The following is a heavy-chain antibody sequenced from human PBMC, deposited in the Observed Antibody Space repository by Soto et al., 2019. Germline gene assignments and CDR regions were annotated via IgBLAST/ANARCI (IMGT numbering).Heavy chain of an antibody. CDR1: GGSVSSGSYY. D-gene: IGHD3-22*01. Sequence: SSATLSLTCTVSGGSVSSGSYYWSWVRQPPGKGLEWIGYIYYSGSTNYNPSLKSRVTISVDTSKNQFSLKLSSVTAADTAVYYXARVFWHYYDSSGYPDYWGQGTLVNVSS. J-gene: IGHJ4*02. CDR2: IYYSGST. CDR3: ARVFWHYYDSSGYPDY. V-gene: IGHV4-61*01.